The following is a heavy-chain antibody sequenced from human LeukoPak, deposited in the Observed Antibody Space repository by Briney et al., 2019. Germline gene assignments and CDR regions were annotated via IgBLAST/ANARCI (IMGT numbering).Heavy chain of an antibody. CDR2: IWYDGSNK. CDR3: ARDFYDSSGYYFDY. J-gene: IGHJ4*02. D-gene: IGHD3-22*01. Sequence: GGSLRLSCAASGFTFSSYGMHWVRQAPGKGLEWVAVIWYDGSNKYYADSVKGRFTISRDNSKNTLYLQMNSLRAEDTAVYYCARDFYDSSGYYFDYWGQGALVIVSS. CDR1: GFTFSSYG. V-gene: IGHV3-33*01.